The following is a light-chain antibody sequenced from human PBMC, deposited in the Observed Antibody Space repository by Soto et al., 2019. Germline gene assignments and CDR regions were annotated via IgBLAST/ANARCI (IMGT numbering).Light chain of an antibody. J-gene: IGKJ2*01. CDR1: QTISSY. V-gene: IGKV1-39*01. CDR3: QQSHSIPYT. Sequence: DIQMTQSPSSLSASVGDRVTITCRASQTISSYLNWYQQKPGKAPKLLIYAASSLQSGVPSRFSGSGSGTDFTLTISSLQPEDFAIYYCQQSHSIPYTFGQGTKREIK. CDR2: AAS.